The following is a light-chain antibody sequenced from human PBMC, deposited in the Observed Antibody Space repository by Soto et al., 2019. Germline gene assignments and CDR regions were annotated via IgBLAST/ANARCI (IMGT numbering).Light chain of an antibody. V-gene: IGKV1-27*01. CDR2: AAS. CDR1: QGISDY. CDR3: QESYSSPFT. Sequence: DIQVTQSPSSLSASVGDRVTITCRASQGISDYLAWYQQKPGKVPKLLIYAASTLQSGVPSRFSGSGSGTDFTLTISSLQPEAVATYYCQESYSSPFTIGPGTRVDVK. J-gene: IGKJ3*01.